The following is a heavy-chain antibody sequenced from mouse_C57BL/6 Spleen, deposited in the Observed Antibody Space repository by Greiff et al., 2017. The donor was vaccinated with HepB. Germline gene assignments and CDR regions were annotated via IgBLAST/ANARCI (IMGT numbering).Heavy chain of an antibody. D-gene: IGHD4-1*01. V-gene: IGHV6-3*01. J-gene: IGHJ3*01. CDR3: TDDWDIAY. Sequence: EVKLMESGGGLVQPGGSMQLSCVASGFTFSNYWMNWVRQSPEKGLEWVAQIRLKSDNYATHYAESVKGRFTISRDDSKSSVYLQMNNLRAEDTGIYYCTDDWDIAYWGQGTLVTVSA. CDR2: IRLKSDNYAT. CDR1: GFTFSNYW.